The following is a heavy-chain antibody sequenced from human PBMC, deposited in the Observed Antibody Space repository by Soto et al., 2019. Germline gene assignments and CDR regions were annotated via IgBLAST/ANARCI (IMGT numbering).Heavy chain of an antibody. V-gene: IGHV4-4*02. Sequence: QVQLQESGPGLVKPSGTLSLTCAVSGGSISSSNWWSWVRQPPGKGLEWIGEIYHSGSTNYNPSLQSRVTISEDKSKNQSSLKLRSVTAADTAVYYCARVSGSYYYGMDVWGQGTTVTVSS. J-gene: IGHJ6*02. CDR2: IYHSGST. D-gene: IGHD1-26*01. CDR1: GGSISSSNW. CDR3: ARVSGSYYYGMDV.